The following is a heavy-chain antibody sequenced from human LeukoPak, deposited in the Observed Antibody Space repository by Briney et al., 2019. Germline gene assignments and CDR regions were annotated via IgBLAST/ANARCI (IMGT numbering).Heavy chain of an antibody. D-gene: IGHD3-3*01. Sequence: GGSLRLSCAASGFTFSSYSMNWVRQAPGKGLEWVSSISSSSSYIYYADSVKGRFTISRDNAKNSLYLQMNSLRAEDTAVYYCARGDFWSGYYTGFDPWGQGTLVTVSS. V-gene: IGHV3-21*01. CDR2: ISSSSSYI. J-gene: IGHJ5*02. CDR3: ARGDFWSGYYTGFDP. CDR1: GFTFSSYS.